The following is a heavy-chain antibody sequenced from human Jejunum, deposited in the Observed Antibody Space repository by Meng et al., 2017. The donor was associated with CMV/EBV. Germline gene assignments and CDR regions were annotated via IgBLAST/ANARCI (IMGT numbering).Heavy chain of an antibody. Sequence: SGYTFTGPYIHWVRQAPGQGLEWMGWISPRSGGTLYAQKFQGRVTMTRDTSITTAYLELSTLKSEDTAVYFCARDPLSGYFYFDYWGQGVPVTVSS. D-gene: IGHD2-2*03. CDR2: ISPRSGGT. J-gene: IGHJ4*02. CDR3: ARDPLSGYFYFDY. CDR1: GYTFTGPY. V-gene: IGHV1-2*02.